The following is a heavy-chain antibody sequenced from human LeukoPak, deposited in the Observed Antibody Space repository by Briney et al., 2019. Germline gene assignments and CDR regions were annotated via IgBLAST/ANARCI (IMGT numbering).Heavy chain of an antibody. CDR1: GYTFSSYY. Sequence: ASVKVSCKASGYTFSSYYMHWVRQAPGQGLEWMGIINPSGGSTSYAQKFQGRVTMTRDTSTSTVYMELSSLSSEDTAVYYCARGGRERYSSGWTDAFDIWGQGTMVTVSS. D-gene: IGHD6-19*01. CDR2: INPSGGST. CDR3: ARGGRERYSSGWTDAFDI. V-gene: IGHV1-46*01. J-gene: IGHJ3*02.